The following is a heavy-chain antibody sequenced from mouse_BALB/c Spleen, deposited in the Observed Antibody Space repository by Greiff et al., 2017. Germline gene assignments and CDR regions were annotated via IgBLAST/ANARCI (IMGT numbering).Heavy chain of an antibody. Sequence: DVKLVESGGGLVKPGGSLKLSCAASGFTFSSYAMSWVRQTPEKRLEWVASISSGGSTYYPDSVKGRFTISRDNARNILYLQMSSLRSEDTAMYYCARGLLLLRDAMDYWGQGTSVTVSS. CDR1: GFTFSSYA. D-gene: IGHD1-1*01. V-gene: IGHV5-6-5*01. J-gene: IGHJ4*01. CDR3: ARGLLLLRDAMDY. CDR2: ISSGGST.